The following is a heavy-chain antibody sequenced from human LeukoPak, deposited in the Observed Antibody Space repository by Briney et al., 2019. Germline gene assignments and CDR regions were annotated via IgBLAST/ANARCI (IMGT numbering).Heavy chain of an antibody. J-gene: IGHJ5*02. V-gene: IGHV4-59*01. CDR3: ARLGSAFDP. CDR2: IYYSGST. CDR1: GGSISSYY. D-gene: IGHD2-15*01. Sequence: PSETLSLTXTVSGGSISSYYWSWIGQTPGKGLEWIGYIYYSGSTNYNPSLKSRVTISVDTSKNQFSLKLSSVTAADTAVYYCARLGSAFDPWGQGTLVTVSS.